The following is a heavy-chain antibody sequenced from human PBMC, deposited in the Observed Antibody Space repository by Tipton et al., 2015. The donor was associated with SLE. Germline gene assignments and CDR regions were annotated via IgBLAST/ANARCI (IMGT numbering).Heavy chain of an antibody. CDR3: ARGVAHFYDSGSFDI. V-gene: IGHV4-34*01. J-gene: IGHJ3*02. CDR1: SGSFSGYH. CDR2: VKYRGST. Sequence: TLSLTCTIYSGSFSGYHWSWIRQSPGKGLEWIGEVKYRGSTNYNPSLESRGTISIGTSENQLSLRLSRVTAADTAIYYCARGVAHFYDSGSFDIWGQGTLVTVSS. D-gene: IGHD3-16*01.